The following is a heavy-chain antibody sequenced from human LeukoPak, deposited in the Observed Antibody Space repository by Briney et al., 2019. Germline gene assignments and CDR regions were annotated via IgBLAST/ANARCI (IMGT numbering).Heavy chain of an antibody. CDR3: ARARYDYYGSGSYYSPFDY. CDR1: GYTFTGYY. V-gene: IGHV1-2*02. D-gene: IGHD3-10*01. Sequence: ASVKVSCKASGYTFTGYYMHWVRQAPGQGLEWMGWINPNSGGTNYAQKFQGRVTMTRDTSISTAYMELSRLRSDDTAVYYCARARYDYYGSGSYYSPFDYWGQGTLVTVSS. J-gene: IGHJ4*02. CDR2: INPNSGGT.